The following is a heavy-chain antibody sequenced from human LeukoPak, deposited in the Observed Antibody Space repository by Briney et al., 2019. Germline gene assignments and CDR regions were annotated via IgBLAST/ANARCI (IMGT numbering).Heavy chain of an antibody. J-gene: IGHJ6*03. Sequence: ASVKVSCKASGYTFTSYAMHWVRQAPGQRLEWMGWINAGNGNTNYAQKLQGRVTMTTDTSTSTAYMELRSPRSDDTAVYYCARDLGARWFGELLFGLKSPYYYYYYYMDVWGKGTTVTVSS. CDR1: GYTFTSYA. CDR2: INAGNGNT. V-gene: IGHV1-3*01. CDR3: ARDLGARWFGELLFGLKSPYYYYYYYMDV. D-gene: IGHD3-10*01.